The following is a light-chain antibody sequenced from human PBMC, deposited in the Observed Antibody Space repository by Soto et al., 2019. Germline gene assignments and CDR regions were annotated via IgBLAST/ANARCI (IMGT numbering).Light chain of an antibody. CDR3: QQSYSKLT. CDR1: RSISRY. CDR2: AAS. Sequence: DIQMTQSPSSLSASVGDRVTMTCRASRSISRYLSWYQQKPGRAPKPLIYAASDLQSGVPSRFSGSGSGTDFTLTISSLQPEDFATYYCQQSYSKLTLGPGTKVDIK. J-gene: IGKJ3*01. V-gene: IGKV1-39*01.